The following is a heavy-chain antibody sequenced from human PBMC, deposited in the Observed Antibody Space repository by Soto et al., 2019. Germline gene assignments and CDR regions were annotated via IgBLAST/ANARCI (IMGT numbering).Heavy chain of an antibody. D-gene: IGHD6-13*01. CDR3: ARDNDTSWYRSYFDY. J-gene: IGHJ4*02. CDR1: GYTFTDYY. CDR2: INPKSGGT. V-gene: IGHV1-2*02. Sequence: ASVKVSCKASGYTFTDYYLHWVRQAPGQGLEWMGSINPKSGGTTYAQKFQGRVTMTRDTSISTAYMELSRLRSDDTAVYYCARDNDTSWYRSYFDYWGQGTLVTVSS.